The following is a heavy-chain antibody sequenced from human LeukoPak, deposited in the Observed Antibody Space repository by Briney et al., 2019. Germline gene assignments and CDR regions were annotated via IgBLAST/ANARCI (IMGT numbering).Heavy chain of an antibody. CDR1: GYTFTGYY. CDR2: INPYSGGR. J-gene: IGHJ6*03. CDR3: ARGAEYYYYMDV. Sequence: ASVKVSCKASGYTFTGYYMHWVRQAPGQGLEWMGWINPYSGGRNNAQKFQGRVTMTRDTSISTAYMELSRLRSDDTAVYYCARGAEYYYYMDVWGKGTTV. V-gene: IGHV1-2*02.